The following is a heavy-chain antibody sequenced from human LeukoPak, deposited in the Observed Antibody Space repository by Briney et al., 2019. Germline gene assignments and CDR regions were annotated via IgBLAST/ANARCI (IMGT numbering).Heavy chain of an antibody. CDR1: GYNFPNSW. CDR2: IDSGDSYT. D-gene: IGHD3-9*01. CDR3: AWVLRFFDPFDP. Sequence: ESLKISCKGAGYNFPNSWIYWVRQMPGKGLEWMERIDSGDSYTNYGPSFEGHVTISVDKSISTAYLQWSSLRASDTAIYYCAWVLRFFDPFDPWGQGTLVTVSS. J-gene: IGHJ5*02. V-gene: IGHV5-10-1*01.